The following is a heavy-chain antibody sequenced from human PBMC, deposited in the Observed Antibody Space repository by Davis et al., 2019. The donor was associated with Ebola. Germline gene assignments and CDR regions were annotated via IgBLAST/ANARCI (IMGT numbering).Heavy chain of an antibody. V-gene: IGHV4-61*01. CDR1: GGSVSSGSYY. CDR3: ATAPSTYDFWSGDLNAYYGMDV. CDR2: IYYSGST. D-gene: IGHD3-3*01. Sequence: MPSETLSLTCTVSGGSVSSGSYYWSWIRQPPGKGLEWIGYIYYSGSTNYNPSLKSRVTISVDTSKNQFSLKLSSVTAADTAVYYCATAPSTYDFWSGDLNAYYGMDVWGQGTTVTVSS. J-gene: IGHJ6*02.